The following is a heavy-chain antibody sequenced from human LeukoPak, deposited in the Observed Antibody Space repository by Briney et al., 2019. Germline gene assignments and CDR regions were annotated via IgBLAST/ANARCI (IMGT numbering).Heavy chain of an antibody. J-gene: IGHJ3*02. V-gene: IGHV1-18*01. CDR1: GYTFTSYG. CDR2: ISAYNGNT. D-gene: IGHD3-22*01. Sequence: ASVKVSCKASGYTFTSYGISWVRQAPGQGLEWMGWISAYNGNTNYAQKLQGRVTMTTDTSTSTAYMELRGLRSDDTAVYYCAREGYYDSSGAFDIWGQGTMVTVSS. CDR3: AREGYYDSSGAFDI.